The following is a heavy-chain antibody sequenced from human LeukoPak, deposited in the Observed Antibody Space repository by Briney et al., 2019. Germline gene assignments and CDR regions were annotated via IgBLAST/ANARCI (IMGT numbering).Heavy chain of an antibody. CDR1: GFTVSSNH. CDR3: ARDTRPDYYGSGSYN. Sequence: GGSPRLSCAASGFTVSSNHMSWVRQAPGKGLEWVSVIYSGGSTYYADSVKGRFTISRDNSKNTLYLQMNSLRAEDTAVYYCARDTRPDYYGSGSYNWGQGTLVTVSS. CDR2: IYSGGST. V-gene: IGHV3-66*01. D-gene: IGHD3-10*01. J-gene: IGHJ4*02.